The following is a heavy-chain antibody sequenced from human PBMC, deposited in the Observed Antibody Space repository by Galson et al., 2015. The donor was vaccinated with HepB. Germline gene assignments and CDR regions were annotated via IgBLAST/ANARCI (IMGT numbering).Heavy chain of an antibody. V-gene: IGHV1-69*13. CDR1: GGTFSSYA. J-gene: IGHJ6*02. Sequence: SVKVSCKASGGTFSSYAISWVRQAPGQGLEWMGGIIPVFGTANYAQKFQGRVTITADESTSTAYMELSSLRSEDTAVYYCARGGPAYFGVGADCSGGSCPPPGGMDVWGQGTTVTVSS. CDR2: IIPVFGTA. CDR3: ARGGPAYFGVGADCSGGSCPPPGGMDV. D-gene: IGHD2-15*01.